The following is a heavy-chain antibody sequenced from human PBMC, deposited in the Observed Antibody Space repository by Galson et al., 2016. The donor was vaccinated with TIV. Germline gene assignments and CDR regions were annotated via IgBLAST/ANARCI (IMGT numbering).Heavy chain of an antibody. Sequence: SVKVSCKASGYSFTNYNTHWVRQAPGQGLEWMGWINTGNGNTKYSQKLKGRVTLSGDTSATTAYMELNSLTSEDMAAYYCARGIVGASKAFDVWGQGTMVTVSS. CDR2: INTGNGNT. D-gene: IGHD1-26*01. CDR3: ARGIVGASKAFDV. CDR1: GYSFTNYN. V-gene: IGHV1-3*04. J-gene: IGHJ3*01.